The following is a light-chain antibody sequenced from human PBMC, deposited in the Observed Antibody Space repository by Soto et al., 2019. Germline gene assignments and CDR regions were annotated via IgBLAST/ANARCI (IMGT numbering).Light chain of an antibody. CDR1: QSVSNY. J-gene: IGKJ4*01. CDR3: QQRSSWPLLT. CDR2: DAS. V-gene: IGKV3-11*01. Sequence: EIVLTQSPATLSLSPGERATLSCRASQSVSNYLAWFQQKPGQAPRLLIYDASNRATGIPARFSGSGSGTDVTLTISRLEPEDFAVYYCQQRSSWPLLTFGGGTKVEI.